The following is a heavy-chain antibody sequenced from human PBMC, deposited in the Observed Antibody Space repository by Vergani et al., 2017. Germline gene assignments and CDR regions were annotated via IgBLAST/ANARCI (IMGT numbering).Heavy chain of an antibody. CDR2: ISGSGGST. Sequence: EVQLLESGGGLVQPGGSLRLSCAASGFTFSSYAMSWVRQAPGNGLEWVSAISGSGGSTYYADSVKGRFTISRDNSKNTLYLQMNSLRAEDTAVYYCAKDGRGYCSSTSCDARYYYYYMDVWGKGTTVTVSS. CDR1: GFTFSSYA. J-gene: IGHJ6*03. V-gene: IGHV3-23*01. D-gene: IGHD2-2*01. CDR3: AKDGRGYCSSTSCDARYYYYYMDV.